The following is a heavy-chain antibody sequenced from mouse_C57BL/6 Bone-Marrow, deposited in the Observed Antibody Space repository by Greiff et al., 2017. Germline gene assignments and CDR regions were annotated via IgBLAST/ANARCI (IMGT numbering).Heavy chain of an antibody. J-gene: IGHJ1*03. CDR3: ARWIYYYGSSPHWYFDV. V-gene: IGHV1-81*01. CDR1: GYTFTSYG. Sequence: QVQLQQSGAELARPGASVKLSCKASGYTFTSYGISWVKQRTGQGLEWIGEIYPRSGNTYYNEKFKGKATLTADKSSSTAYMELRSLTSEDSAVYLCARWIYYYGSSPHWYFDVWGTGTTVTVSS. D-gene: IGHD1-1*01. CDR2: IYPRSGNT.